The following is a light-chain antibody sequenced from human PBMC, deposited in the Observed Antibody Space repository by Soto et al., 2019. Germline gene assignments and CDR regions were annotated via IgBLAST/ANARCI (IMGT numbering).Light chain of an antibody. Sequence: DIQLTQSPSSLSAPVGDRVTITCRTSQSIDNYLNWYQQKPGKAPKLLMYAASTLQSGVPSRLSGSGSEPDFTLTISSLQPEDLATYYCQQSYTTLFTFGPGTKVDIK. CDR1: QSIDNY. J-gene: IGKJ3*01. CDR2: AAS. V-gene: IGKV1-39*01. CDR3: QQSYTTLFT.